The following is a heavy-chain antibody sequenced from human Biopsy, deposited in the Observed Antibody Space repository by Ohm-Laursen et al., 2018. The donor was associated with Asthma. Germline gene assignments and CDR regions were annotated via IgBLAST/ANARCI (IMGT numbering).Heavy chain of an antibody. J-gene: IGHJ4*02. V-gene: IGHV1-69*13. CDR2: INSVFGTT. D-gene: IGHD2-2*01. CDR1: RVDLNSDV. CDR3: ARKAGSCISRTCYSLDF. Sequence: SVSVSCKSRRVDLNSDVIGWGGHAAGQGLDWMGGINSVFGTTTYPQKFQDRVTITADDSTSTVYMELSSLRSEDTAVYYCARKAGSCISRTCYSLDFWGQGTLVTVSS.